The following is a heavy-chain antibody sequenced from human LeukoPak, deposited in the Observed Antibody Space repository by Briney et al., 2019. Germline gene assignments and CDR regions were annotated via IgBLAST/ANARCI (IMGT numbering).Heavy chain of an antibody. V-gene: IGHV3-7*01. CDR2: IKQGGSQK. CDR3: VRGGYSSFDY. J-gene: IGHJ4*02. CDR1: GFIFSTSW. Sequence: GGSLRLSCAASGFIFSTSWMSWVRQAPGKGLEWVANIKQGGSQKHYVDSVKGRFTISRDNSKNLLYLQMNSLGAEDTAVYYCVRGGYSSFDYWGRGTMVSVSS. D-gene: IGHD3-10*01.